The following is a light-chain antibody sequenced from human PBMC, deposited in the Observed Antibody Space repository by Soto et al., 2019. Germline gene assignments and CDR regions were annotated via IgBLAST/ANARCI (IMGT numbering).Light chain of an antibody. J-gene: IGKJ1*01. CDR3: QQYNNWPRT. CDR1: QSVSIN. V-gene: IGKV3-15*01. Sequence: EIVMTQSPATLSVSPGERATLSCRASQSVSINIAWYQRKPGQAPRLLIYSGSTRATGIPARFSGSGSGTEFTLTISSLQSEDFAVYYCQQYNNWPRTFGQGTKVEIK. CDR2: SGS.